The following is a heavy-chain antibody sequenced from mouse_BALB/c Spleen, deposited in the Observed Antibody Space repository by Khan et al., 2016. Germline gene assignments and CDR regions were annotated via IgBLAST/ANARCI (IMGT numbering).Heavy chain of an antibody. J-gene: IGHJ4*01. V-gene: IGHV1S137*01. D-gene: IGHD2-1*01. CDR1: GYTFTDYA. CDR2: ISTYYGDT. Sequence: QIQLVQSGAELVRPGVSVKISCKGSGYTFTDYAMHWVKQSHAKNLEWIGVISTYYGDTSYNQKFEGQATMTVDKSSSTAYMELARLTSEDSAIYYCAREGLNYDYAMDYWGQGTSVTVSS. CDR3: AREGLNYDYAMDY.